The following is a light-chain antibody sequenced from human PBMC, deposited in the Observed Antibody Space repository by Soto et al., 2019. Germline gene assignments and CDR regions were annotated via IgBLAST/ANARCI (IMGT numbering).Light chain of an antibody. CDR3: LQHHNNHPT. CDR2: AAS. V-gene: IGKV1-17*01. Sequence: DIQMTQSPSSLSASVGDRVTITCRASQDIRNGLGWYQQKPGKAPKRLIYAASSLQSGVPSRFSGSGSGTEFALTISSLQPEEFATYYCLQHHNNHPTFGQGTKVEI. J-gene: IGKJ1*01. CDR1: QDIRNG.